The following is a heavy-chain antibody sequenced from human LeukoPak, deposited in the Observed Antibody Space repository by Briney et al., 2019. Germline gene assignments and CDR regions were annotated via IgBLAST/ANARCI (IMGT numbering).Heavy chain of an antibody. CDR3: AKQKWELLPLCDY. J-gene: IGHJ4*02. D-gene: IGHD1-26*01. CDR2: ISGSGGST. CDR1: GFTFSSYS. Sequence: GGSLRLSCAASGFTFSSYSMNWVRQAPGKGLEWVSAISGSGGSTYYADSVKGRFTISRDNSKNTLYLQMNSLRAEDTAVYYCAKQKWELLPLCDYWGQGTLVTVSS. V-gene: IGHV3-23*01.